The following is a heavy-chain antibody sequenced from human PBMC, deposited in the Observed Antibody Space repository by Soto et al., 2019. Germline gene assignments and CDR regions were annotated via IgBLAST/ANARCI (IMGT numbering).Heavy chain of an antibody. CDR1: GFTFNNYA. V-gene: IGHV3-23*01. D-gene: IGHD2-15*01. CDR2: ISSTGGGT. CDR3: AKGHDIVVVPTVDY. J-gene: IGHJ4*02. Sequence: GGSLRLSCAASGFTFNNYAMSWVRQAPGKGLEWVSGISSTGGGTYYADPVKGRFTISRDNSKNTLFLQMNNPRAGDTALYYCAKGHDIVVVPTVDYWGQGTLVTV.